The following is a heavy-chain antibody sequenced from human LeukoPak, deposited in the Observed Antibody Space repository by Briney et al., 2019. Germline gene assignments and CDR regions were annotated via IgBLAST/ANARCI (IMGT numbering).Heavy chain of an antibody. CDR2: IWYDGSEK. D-gene: IGHD6-6*01. CDR3: ARDSSRKFDF. Sequence: GTSLRLSCAGSGFTFRNYAIHWVRQAPGKGLEWVAVIWYDGSEKNYAESVKGRLTLSRDNSKNTVYLPMDSLSAEDTAVYYCARDSSRKFDFWGQGTLVTVSS. CDR1: GFTFRNYA. V-gene: IGHV3-33*01. J-gene: IGHJ4*02.